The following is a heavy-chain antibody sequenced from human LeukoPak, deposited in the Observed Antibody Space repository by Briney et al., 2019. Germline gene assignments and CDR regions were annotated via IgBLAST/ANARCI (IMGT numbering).Heavy chain of an antibody. CDR2: IYTSGST. CDR1: GGSISSGSHY. V-gene: IGHV4-61*02. D-gene: IGHD1-1*01. J-gene: IGHJ3*02. Sequence: SQTLSLTCTVSGGSISSGSHYWGWIRQPAGKGLRWIGRIYTSGSTNYNPSLKSRVTISVDTSKNQFSLKLNSVTAADTAVYYCARAGDLDAFDIWGQGTMVTVSS. CDR3: ARAGDLDAFDI.